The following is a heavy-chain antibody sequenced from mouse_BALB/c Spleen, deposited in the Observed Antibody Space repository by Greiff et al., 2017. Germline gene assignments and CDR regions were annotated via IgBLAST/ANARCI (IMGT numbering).Heavy chain of an antibody. CDR3: ARRNTGYFDV. Sequence: EVQRVESGGDLVKPGGSLKLSCAASGFTFSSYGMSWVRQTPDKRLEWVATISSGGSYTYYPDSVKGRFTISRDNAKNTLYLQMSSLKSEDTAMYYCARRNTGYFDVWGAGTTVTVSS. D-gene: IGHD2-1*01. CDR1: GFTFSSYG. V-gene: IGHV5-6*01. CDR2: ISSGGSYT. J-gene: IGHJ1*01.